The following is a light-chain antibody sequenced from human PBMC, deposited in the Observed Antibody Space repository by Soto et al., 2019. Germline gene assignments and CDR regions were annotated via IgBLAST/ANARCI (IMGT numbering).Light chain of an antibody. CDR2: AAS. CDR3: QQYSDWPLAT. J-gene: IGKJ4*01. Sequence: IVMTQSPATLSVSLGERATLSCRASQSVGTYLAWYQQKPGQPPSLLIFAASTRATGIPARFSGTGSGSDFTLTINGLQSEDFAVYSCQQYSDWPLATFGGGTRVEIK. V-gene: IGKV3-15*01. CDR1: QSVGTY.